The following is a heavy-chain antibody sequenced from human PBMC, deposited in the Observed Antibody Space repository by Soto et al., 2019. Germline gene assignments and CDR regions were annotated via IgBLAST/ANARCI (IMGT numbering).Heavy chain of an antibody. D-gene: IGHD3-22*01. CDR1: GGSISSGGYY. CDR2: IYYSGST. CDR3: ARSPANYYDSSGYYPQGNWFDP. V-gene: IGHV4-31*03. Sequence: SETLSLTCTVSGGSISSGGYYWSWIRQHPGKGLEWIGYIYYSGSTYYNPSLKSRVTISVDTSKNQFSLKLSSVTAADTAVYYCARSPANYYDSSGYYPQGNWFDPWGQGTLVTAPQ. J-gene: IGHJ5*02.